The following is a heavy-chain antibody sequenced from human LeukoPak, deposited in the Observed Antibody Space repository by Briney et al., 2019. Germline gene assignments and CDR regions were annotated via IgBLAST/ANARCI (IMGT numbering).Heavy chain of an antibody. CDR2: ISSSSSYI. CDR3: ARGLVVITDDAFDI. CDR1: GFTFSSYI. D-gene: IGHD3-22*01. J-gene: IGHJ3*02. V-gene: IGHV3-21*01. Sequence: SGGSLRLSCAAAGFTFSSYIMNWVRQAPGKGLGWVSSISSSSSYIYYADSVKGRFTISRDNAKNSLYLQMNSLRAEDTAVYYCARGLVVITDDAFDIWGQGTMVTVSS.